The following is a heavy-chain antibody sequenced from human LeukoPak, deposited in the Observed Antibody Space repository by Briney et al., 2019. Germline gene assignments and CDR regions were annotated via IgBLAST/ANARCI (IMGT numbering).Heavy chain of an antibody. CDR1: GFTFRSSN. D-gene: IGHD1-26*01. CDR2: ISSSSSYF. J-gene: IGHJ5*02. CDR3: ARYSETYRDL. Sequence: GGSLRLSCAASGFTFRSSNLNWVRQAPGKGLEWVSSISSSSSYFFYADSVKGRFTISRDNAKNLLYLQMNSLRVEDTAVYYCARYSETYRDLWGQGTLVTVSS. V-gene: IGHV3-21*01.